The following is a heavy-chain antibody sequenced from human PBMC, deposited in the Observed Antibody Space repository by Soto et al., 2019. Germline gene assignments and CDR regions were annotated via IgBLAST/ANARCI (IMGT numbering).Heavy chain of an antibody. CDR1: GFTFSSYA. J-gene: IGHJ6*02. V-gene: IGHV3-23*01. Sequence: GGSLRLSCAASGFTFSSYAMSWVRQAPGKGLEWVSAISGSGGSTYYADSVKGRFTISRDNSKNTLYLQMNSLRAEDTAVYYCAKDIVRGKYYYYRLDVWGQGTTVTVSS. CDR2: ISGSGGST. CDR3: AKDIVRGKYYYYRLDV. D-gene: IGHD3-10*01.